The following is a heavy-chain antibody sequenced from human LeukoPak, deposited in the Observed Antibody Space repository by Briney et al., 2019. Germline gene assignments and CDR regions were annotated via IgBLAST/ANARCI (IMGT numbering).Heavy chain of an antibody. V-gene: IGHV1-18*01. CDR3: ARGTSGWYWLDP. J-gene: IGHJ5*02. CDR1: GYTFDSYG. CDR2: ISVYSGET. D-gene: IGHD6-19*01. Sequence: GASVKVSCKAPGYTFDSYGITWVRQAPGQGLEWMGWISVYSGETDSAQNVKGRVTMTTDTSTTTAYLELRGLTSDDTAVYYCARGTSGWYWLDPWGQGTLVIVSA.